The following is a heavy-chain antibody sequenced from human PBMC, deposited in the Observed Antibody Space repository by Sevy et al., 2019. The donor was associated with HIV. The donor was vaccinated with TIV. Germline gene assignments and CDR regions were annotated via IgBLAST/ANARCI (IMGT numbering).Heavy chain of an antibody. V-gene: IGHV3-23*01. CDR1: GFTISRYA. D-gene: IGHD6-13*01. CDR2: ISGSGGST. J-gene: IGHJ6*02. CDR3: AKDGGRLSSFYYYGMDV. Sequence: GGSLRLSCAASGFTISRYAMSWVRQAPGKGLEWVSAISGSGGSTYYADSVKGRLTISRDNSKNTLYLQMNSLRAEDTAVYYCAKDGGRLSSFYYYGMDVWGQGTTVTVSS.